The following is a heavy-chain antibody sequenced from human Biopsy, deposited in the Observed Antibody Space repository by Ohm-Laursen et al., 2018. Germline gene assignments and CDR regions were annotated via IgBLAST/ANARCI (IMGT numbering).Heavy chain of an antibody. CDR2: IFDDGAT. CDR3: ARVRGSGFFAFDI. Sequence: SGTLSLTCSVSGGSVRGYYWSWIRQTSGTGLAWIGHIFDDGATNYNPSPSLQGRVTISIDTSENTFSLTLASLTRADTGVYYCARVRGSGFFAFDIWGRGTTVSVSS. J-gene: IGHJ3*02. CDR1: GGSVRGYY. D-gene: IGHD3-3*01. V-gene: IGHV4-59*02.